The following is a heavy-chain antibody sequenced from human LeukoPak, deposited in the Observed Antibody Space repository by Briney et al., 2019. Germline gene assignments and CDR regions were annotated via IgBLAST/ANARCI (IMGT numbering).Heavy chain of an antibody. V-gene: IGHV4-30-4*08. D-gene: IGHD6-6*01. J-gene: IGHJ3*02. CDR2: IYYSGST. CDR3: ARMDRTAARLFDI. CDR1: GGSISSGDYY. Sequence: SETLSLTCTVSGGSISSGDYYWSWIRQPPGKGLEWIGYIYYSGSTYYNPSLKSRVTISVDTSKNQFSLKLSSVTAADTAVYYCARMDRTAARLFDIWGQGTMVTVSS.